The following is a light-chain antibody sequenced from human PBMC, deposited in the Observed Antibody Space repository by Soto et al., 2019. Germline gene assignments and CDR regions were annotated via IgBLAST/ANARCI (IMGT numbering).Light chain of an antibody. Sequence: QSALTQPASVSGSPGQSITISCTGTSSDVGRYKLVSWYHQHPGKAPKLMIYDVSNRPSGVSNRFSGSKSGNTASLTSSGLQAEDEADYYCSSYTTSTTLRFGGGTKLTVL. J-gene: IGLJ2*01. CDR1: SSDVGRYKL. CDR3: SSYTTSTTLR. CDR2: DVS. V-gene: IGLV2-14*03.